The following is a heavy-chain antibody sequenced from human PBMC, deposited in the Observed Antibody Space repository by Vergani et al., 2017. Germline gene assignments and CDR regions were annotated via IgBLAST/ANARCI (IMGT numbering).Heavy chain of an antibody. CDR3: ARDGGDYRGG. V-gene: IGHV3-21*01. J-gene: IGHJ4*02. Sequence: EVQLVESGGGLVKPGGSLRLSCAASGFTFSSYSMNWVRQAPGKGLEWVSSISSSSSYIYYADSVKGRFTISRDNSKNTLYLQMNSLRAEDTAVYYCARDGGDYRGGWGQGTLVTVSS. CDR1: GFTFSSYS. D-gene: IGHD4-17*01. CDR2: ISSSSSYI.